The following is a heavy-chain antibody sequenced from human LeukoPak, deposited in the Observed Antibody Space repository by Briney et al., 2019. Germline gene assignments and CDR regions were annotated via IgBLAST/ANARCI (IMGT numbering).Heavy chain of an antibody. J-gene: IGHJ6*02. CDR2: ISSRGSTI. V-gene: IGHV3-48*03. Sequence: GGSLRLSCAASGFTFSIYEMNWVRQAPGKGLEWISHISSRGSTIYYADSVKGRLTISRDNAKNSLFLQMNSLRAEDTAVYYCARDKTGYRVGGQSYYYGMDVWGQGATVTVSS. CDR3: ARDKTGYRVGGQSYYYGMDV. D-gene: IGHD3-9*01. CDR1: GFTFSIYE.